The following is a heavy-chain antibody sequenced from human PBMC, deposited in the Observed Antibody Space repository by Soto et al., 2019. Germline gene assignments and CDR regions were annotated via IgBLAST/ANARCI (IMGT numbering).Heavy chain of an antibody. D-gene: IGHD2-21*02. CDR2: ISSSGSTI. V-gene: IGHV3-48*03. CDR3: ARNTNTRGLQRTAIPGVVDY. Sequence: EVQLVESGGGLVQPGGSLRLSCAASGFTFSSYEMNWVRQAPGKGLEWVSYISSSGSTIYYADSVKGRFTISRDNAKNSLYLQMNSLRAEDTAVYYCARNTNTRGLQRTAIPGVVDYWGQGTLVTVSS. CDR1: GFTFSSYE. J-gene: IGHJ4*02.